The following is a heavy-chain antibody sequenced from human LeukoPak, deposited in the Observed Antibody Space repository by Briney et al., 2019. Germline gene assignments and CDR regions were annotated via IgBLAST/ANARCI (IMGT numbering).Heavy chain of an antibody. CDR1: GGAISSSSYY. V-gene: IGHV4-39*01. CDR2: IYYSGST. J-gene: IGHJ4*02. D-gene: IGHD5-12*01. CDR3: ARHGSLRSPVGY. Sequence: SETLSLTCTVSGGAISSSSYYWGWLRQPPGKGLEWLGSIYYSGSTYYNPSLKSRVTISVDTSKNQFSLKLSSVTAADTAVYYCARHGSLRSPVGYWGQGTLVTVSS.